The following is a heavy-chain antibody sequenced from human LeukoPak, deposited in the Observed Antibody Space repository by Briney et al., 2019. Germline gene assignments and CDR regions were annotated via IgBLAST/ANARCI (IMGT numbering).Heavy chain of an antibody. V-gene: IGHV3-53*01. J-gene: IGHJ4*02. CDR2: IYSRGGT. CDR1: GFTFSSHA. Sequence: PGGSLRLSCATSGFTFSSHAVTWVRQAPGKGLEWVSLIYSRGGTSYADSVKGRFTISRDSSKNTLFLQMNSLRVEDTAVYYCARDPPGIAASGTYYWGQGTLVTVSS. D-gene: IGHD6-13*01. CDR3: ARDPPGIAASGTYY.